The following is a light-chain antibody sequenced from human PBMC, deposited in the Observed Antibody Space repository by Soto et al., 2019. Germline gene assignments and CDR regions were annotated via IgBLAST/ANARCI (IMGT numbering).Light chain of an antibody. J-gene: IGKJ4*01. CDR1: QSVSSY. Sequence: EIVLTQSPATLSWSPGERVTLSCRASQSVSSYLAWYQQKPGQPPRLLIYDASTRATGIPARFSGSQSGTEFTLTISSLLSEDFAVYSCQQYNNWPLTFGGGTKVDIK. CDR3: QQYNNWPLT. CDR2: DAS. V-gene: IGKV3D-15*01.